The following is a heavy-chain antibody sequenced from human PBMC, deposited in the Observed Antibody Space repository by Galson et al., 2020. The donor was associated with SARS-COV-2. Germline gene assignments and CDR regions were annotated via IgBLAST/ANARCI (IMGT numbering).Heavy chain of an antibody. D-gene: IGHD2-15*01. CDR1: GYTFTGYY. V-gene: IGHV1-2*02. Sequence: ASVKVSCQASGYTFTGYYMHWVRQAPGQGLEWMGWINPNSGGTNYAQKFQGRVTMTRDTSISPAYMELSRLRSDDTAVYYCATRPGSFYYYYGRDVWGQGTTVTVSS. CDR2: INPNSGGT. CDR3: ATRPGSFYYYYGRDV. J-gene: IGHJ6*02.